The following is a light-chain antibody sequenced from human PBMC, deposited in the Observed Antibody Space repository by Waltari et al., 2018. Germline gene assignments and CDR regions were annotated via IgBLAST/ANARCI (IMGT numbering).Light chain of an antibody. CDR3: QTWGTGTWV. CDR2: INSDGSH. Sequence: QLVVTQSPSASASLGASVKFTCTLTSGHSSYAIAWHQQQPEKGPRYLMTINSDGSHKKGDGIPDRFSGSSSGAERYLTISSLQSEDEADYYCQTWGTGTWVFGGGTKLTVL. CDR1: SGHSSYA. J-gene: IGLJ3*02. V-gene: IGLV4-69*01.